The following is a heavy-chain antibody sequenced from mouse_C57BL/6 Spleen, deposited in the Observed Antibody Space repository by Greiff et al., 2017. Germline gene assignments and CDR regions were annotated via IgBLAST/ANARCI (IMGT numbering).Heavy chain of an antibody. CDR2: IHPNSGST. D-gene: IGHD3-2*02. Sequence: QVQLKQSGAELVKPGASVKLSCKASGYTFTSYWMHWVKQRPGQGLEWIGMIHPNSGSTNYNEKFKSKATLTVDKSSSTAYMQLSSLTSEDSAVYYCARGASSGSPFAYWGQGTLVTVSA. CDR3: ARGASSGSPFAY. J-gene: IGHJ3*01. V-gene: IGHV1-64*01. CDR1: GYTFTSYW.